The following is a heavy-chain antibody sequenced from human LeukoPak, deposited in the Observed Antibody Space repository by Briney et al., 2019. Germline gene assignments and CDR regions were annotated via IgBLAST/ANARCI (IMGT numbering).Heavy chain of an antibody. CDR1: GFTFSSYG. CDR2: ILYDGSNK. CDR3: AKDKGSSSWSLYFDY. J-gene: IGHJ4*02. D-gene: IGHD6-13*01. Sequence: PGGSLCPSCAASGFTFSSYGTEWVRQAPGNGLEWEAVILYDGSNKYYADSVKGRFTISRDNSKHTLYLQMNSLRAEDTAVYYCAKDKGSSSWSLYFDYWGQGPLVTVSS. V-gene: IGHV3-30*18.